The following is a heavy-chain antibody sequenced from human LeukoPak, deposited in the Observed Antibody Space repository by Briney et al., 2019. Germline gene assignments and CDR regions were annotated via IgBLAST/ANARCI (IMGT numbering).Heavy chain of an antibody. CDR3: ARVLNYYYYYMDV. CDR1: GGTFSSYA. Sequence: ASVKVSCKASGGTFSSYAISWVRQAPGQGLEWMGGIIPIFGTANYAQKFQGRVTITTDESTSTAYMELSSLRSEDTAVYNCARVLNYYYYYMDVWGKGTTVTVSS. V-gene: IGHV1-69*05. D-gene: IGHD3-9*01. CDR2: IIPIFGTA. J-gene: IGHJ6*03.